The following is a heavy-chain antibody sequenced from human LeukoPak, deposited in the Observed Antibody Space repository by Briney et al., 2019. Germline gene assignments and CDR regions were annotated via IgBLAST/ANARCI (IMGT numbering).Heavy chain of an antibody. CDR3: ARASSAYYDFWSGYPNWFDP. Sequence: PPETLSLTCTVSGGSISSYYWSWIRQPPGKGLEWIGYIYYSGSTNYNPSLKSRVTISVDTSKNQFSLKLSSVTAADTAVYYCARASSAYYDFWSGYPNWFDPWGQGTLVTVSS. V-gene: IGHV4-59*01. J-gene: IGHJ5*02. CDR1: GGSISSYY. CDR2: IYYSGST. D-gene: IGHD3-3*01.